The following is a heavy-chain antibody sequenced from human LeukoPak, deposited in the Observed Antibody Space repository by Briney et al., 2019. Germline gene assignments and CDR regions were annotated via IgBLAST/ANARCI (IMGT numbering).Heavy chain of an antibody. CDR3: ARTELIEEYQLLSAFDY. CDR2: IYHSGST. D-gene: IGHD2-2*01. V-gene: IGHV4-38-2*02. J-gene: IGHJ4*02. Sequence: SETLSLTCTVSGYSISSGYYWGWIRQPPGKGLEWIGSIYHSGSTYYNPSLKSRVTISVDTSKNQFSLKLSSVTAADTAVYYCARTELIEEYQLLSAFDYWGQGTLVTVSS. CDR1: GYSISSGYY.